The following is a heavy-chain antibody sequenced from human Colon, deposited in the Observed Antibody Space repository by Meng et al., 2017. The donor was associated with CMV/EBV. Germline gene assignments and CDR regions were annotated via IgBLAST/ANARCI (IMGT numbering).Heavy chain of an antibody. CDR1: GFTFRHRY. J-gene: IGHJ4*02. Sequence: QMQLVQSGAEVKKTGSSVMVSCKASGFTFRHRYVHWVRQAPGQALEWMGWITTFNGNTNYAQKLQDRVTITRDMSMTTAYMELSSLRSDDRAIYFCASGEEQLAHFDYWGQGTLVTVSS. CDR3: ASGEEQLAHFDY. V-gene: IGHV1-45*02. CDR2: ITTFNGNT. D-gene: IGHD6-13*01.